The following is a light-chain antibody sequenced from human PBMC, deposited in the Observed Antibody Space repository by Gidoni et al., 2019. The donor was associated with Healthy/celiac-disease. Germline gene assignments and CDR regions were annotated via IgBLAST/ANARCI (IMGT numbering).Light chain of an antibody. CDR2: EVS. Sequence: QSALTQPPSASGSPGQSVTISCTGTSSDVGGYNYVSWYQQHPGKAPKLMIYEVSKRPSGVPDRFSGSKSGNTASLTVSGLQAEDEAEYYCSSYAGSNNLGVFGGGTKLTVL. J-gene: IGLJ3*02. CDR1: SSDVGGYNY. CDR3: SSYAGSNNLGV. V-gene: IGLV2-8*01.